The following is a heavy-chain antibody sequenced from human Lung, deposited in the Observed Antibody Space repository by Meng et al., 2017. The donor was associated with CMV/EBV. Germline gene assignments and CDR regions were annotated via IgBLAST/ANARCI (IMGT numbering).Heavy chain of an antibody. CDR2: IDDSGST. V-gene: IGHV4-4*02. J-gene: IGHJ4*02. D-gene: IGHD1-26*01. CDR3: ARGKQDAWELLAY. CDR1: GICISRNPR. Sequence: SGPGLVLPAGTLSPACRFTGICISRNPRTTWVRQPPEKGLEWIGDIDDSGSTNYNPYLNSRISIPLDKSKNHFSLKVNSVTAADTAVYYCARGKQDAWELLAYWGQGALVTVSS.